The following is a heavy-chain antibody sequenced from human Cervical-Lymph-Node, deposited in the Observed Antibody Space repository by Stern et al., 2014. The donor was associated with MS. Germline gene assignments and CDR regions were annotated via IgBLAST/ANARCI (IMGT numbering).Heavy chain of an antibody. Sequence: DQLVESGAEVKKPGASVKVSCKVSGYTLSKIPMHWVRQAPGQGLEWMGGFAPEDGETIYAQKFQGRVTMTEDISTDTAHMELSSLRYEDTAVYYCATGITFGGGYYFDYWGQGTLVTVSS. CDR3: ATGITFGGGYYFDY. CDR1: GYTLSKIP. CDR2: FAPEDGET. D-gene: IGHD3-16*01. J-gene: IGHJ4*02. V-gene: IGHV1-24*01.